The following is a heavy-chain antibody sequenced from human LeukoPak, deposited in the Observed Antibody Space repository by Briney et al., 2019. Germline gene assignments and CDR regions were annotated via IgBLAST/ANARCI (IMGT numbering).Heavy chain of an antibody. CDR2: ISGSGGNT. CDR1: GITFRDYA. D-gene: IGHD3-22*01. Sequence: GGSLRLSCAVSGITFRDYAMTGVRRAPRGRVEWVSVISGSGGNTYYAGSVEGRFVMSRDNYKNTLYLQMNSLRTDDSAVYYCAKREYDSSAYPMYPIDFWGQGTLVTVSA. J-gene: IGHJ4*02. CDR3: AKREYDSSAYPMYPIDF. V-gene: IGHV3-23*01.